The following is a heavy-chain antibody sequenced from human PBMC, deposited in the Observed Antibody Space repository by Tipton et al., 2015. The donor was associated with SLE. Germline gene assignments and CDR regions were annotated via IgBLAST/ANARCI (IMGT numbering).Heavy chain of an antibody. Sequence: SCAASGFTFSSYSMNWVRQATGQGLEWMGWMNPNSGNTGYAQKFQGRVTMTRNTSISTAYMELSSLRSEDTAVYYCARSSAFDIWGQGTMVTVSS. CDR1: GFTFSSYS. J-gene: IGHJ3*02. CDR3: ARSSAFDI. V-gene: IGHV1-8*02. D-gene: IGHD6-13*01. CDR2: MNPNSGNT.